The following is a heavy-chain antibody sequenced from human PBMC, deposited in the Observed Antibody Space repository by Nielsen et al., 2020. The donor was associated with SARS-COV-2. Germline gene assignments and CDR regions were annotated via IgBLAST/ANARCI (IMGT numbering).Heavy chain of an antibody. CDR1: GYTFTSYY. CDR3: ARGRVWIQLWAPLGY. D-gene: IGHD5-18*01. J-gene: IGHJ4*02. V-gene: IGHV1-46*01. Sequence: ASVKVSCKASGYTFTSYYMHWVRQAPGQGLEWMGIINPSGGSTSYAQKFQGRVTITRDTSASTAYMELSSLRSEDTAVYYCARGRVWIQLWAPLGYWGQGTLVTVSS. CDR2: INPSGGST.